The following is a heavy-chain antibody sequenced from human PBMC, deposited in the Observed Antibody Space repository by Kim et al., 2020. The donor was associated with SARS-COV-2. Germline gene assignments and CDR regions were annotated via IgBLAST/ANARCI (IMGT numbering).Heavy chain of an antibody. J-gene: IGHJ4*02. CDR3: ARGVAATRDY. V-gene: IGHV4-31*03. CDR2: IYYSGST. CDR1: GGSISSGGYY. Sequence: SETLSLTCTVSGGSISSGGYYWSWIRQHPGKGLEWIGYIYYSGSTYYNPSLKSRVTISVDTSKNQFSLKLSSVTAADTAVYYCARGVAATRDYWGQGTLVTVSS. D-gene: IGHD2-15*01.